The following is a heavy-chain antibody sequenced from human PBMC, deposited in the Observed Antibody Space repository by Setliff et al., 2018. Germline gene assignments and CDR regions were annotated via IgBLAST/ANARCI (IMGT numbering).Heavy chain of an antibody. D-gene: IGHD6-19*01. J-gene: IGHJ4*01. CDR3: ASALIRRVAVAGKSQFDY. Sequence: GASVKVSCKDSGGFSTHAISWVRQVPGQGLEWMGGIIPILGTTDYAQNFQGRVTITTDESTSSAYLEMSNLRSEDTAVYYCASALIRRVAVAGKSQFDYWGQGTLVTVSS. V-gene: IGHV1-69*05. CDR2: IIPILGTT. CDR1: GGFSTHA.